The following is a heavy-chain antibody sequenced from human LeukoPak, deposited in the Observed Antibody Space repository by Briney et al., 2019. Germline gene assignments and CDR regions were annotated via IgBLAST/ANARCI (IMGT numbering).Heavy chain of an antibody. CDR1: GYTFTGYY. J-gene: IGHJ6*03. D-gene: IGHD6-13*01. Sequence: ASVKVSCKTSGYTFTGYYIHWVRQAPGQGLEWMGWISAYNGNTNYAQKLQGRVTMTTDTSTSTAYMELRSLRSDDTAVYYCARVRATSSSPNYYYYYYMDVWGKGTTVTVSS. V-gene: IGHV1-18*04. CDR2: ISAYNGNT. CDR3: ARVRATSSSPNYYYYYYMDV.